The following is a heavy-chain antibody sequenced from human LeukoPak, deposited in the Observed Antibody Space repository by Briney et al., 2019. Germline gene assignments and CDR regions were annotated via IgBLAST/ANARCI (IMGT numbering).Heavy chain of an antibody. J-gene: IGHJ3*02. CDR3: ARSLGVEMATIGAFDI. CDR1: GGSISSYY. D-gene: IGHD5-24*01. CDR2: IYYSGST. Sequence: SETLSLTCTVSGGSISSYYWSWIRQPPGKGLEWIGYIYYSGSTNYNPSLKSRVTMSVDTSKNQFSLKLSSVTAADTAVYYCARSLGVEMATIGAFDIWGQGTMVTVSS. V-gene: IGHV4-59*12.